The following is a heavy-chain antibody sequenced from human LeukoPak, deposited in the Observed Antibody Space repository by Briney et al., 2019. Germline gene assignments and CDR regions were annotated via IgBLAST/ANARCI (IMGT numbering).Heavy chain of an antibody. Sequence: SETLSLTCTVSGGSISSYYWSWIRQHPGKGLEWIGYIYYSGSTYYNPSLKSRVTISVDTSKNQFSLKLSSVTAADTAVYYCARVGAAGTHPYFDYWGQGTLVTVSS. CDR2: IYYSGST. D-gene: IGHD6-13*01. CDR1: GGSISSYY. J-gene: IGHJ4*02. V-gene: IGHV4-59*06. CDR3: ARVGAAGTHPYFDY.